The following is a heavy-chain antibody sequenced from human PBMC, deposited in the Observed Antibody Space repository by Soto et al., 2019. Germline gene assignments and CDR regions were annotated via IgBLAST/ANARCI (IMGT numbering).Heavy chain of an antibody. CDR3: AKSKLWFGEFVE. V-gene: IGHV3-9*01. Sequence: EVQLVESGGALVQPGRYLRLSCAASGFTFDDYGMHWVRQVPGKGLEWVSAISWNSATIDYADSVKGRFTISRDNARNSLYLQMNSLRPEDTALYYCAKSKLWFGEFVEWGRGTLVTVSS. CDR1: GFTFDDYG. D-gene: IGHD3-10*01. CDR2: ISWNSATI. J-gene: IGHJ4*02.